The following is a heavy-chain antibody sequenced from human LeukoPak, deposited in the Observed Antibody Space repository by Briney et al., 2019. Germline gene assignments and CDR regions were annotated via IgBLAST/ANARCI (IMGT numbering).Heavy chain of an antibody. Sequence: GGSLRLSCAASGFTFDDYAKHWVRQAPAKGLELVSLGSGDGGSTYYADSVKGRFTISRDSSKNSLYLQMNSLRTEDTALYYCAKDNYDVLTGHDYWGQGTLVTVSS. J-gene: IGHJ4*02. D-gene: IGHD3-9*01. CDR3: AKDNYDVLTGHDY. V-gene: IGHV3-43*02. CDR1: GFTFDDYA. CDR2: GSGDGGST.